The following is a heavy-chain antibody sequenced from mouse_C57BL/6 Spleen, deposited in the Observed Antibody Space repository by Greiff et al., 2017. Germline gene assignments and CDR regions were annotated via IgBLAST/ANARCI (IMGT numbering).Heavy chain of an antibody. CDR2: INPNNGGT. Sequence: EVQLQQSGPELVKPGASVKMSCKASGYTFTDYNMHWVKQSHGKSLEWIGYINPNNGGTSYNQKFKGKATLTVNKSSSTAYMELRSLTSEDSAVYYCARSATTVVAKGYAMDYWGQGTSVTVSS. CDR1: GYTFTDYN. D-gene: IGHD1-1*01. J-gene: IGHJ4*01. V-gene: IGHV1-22*01. CDR3: ARSATTVVAKGYAMDY.